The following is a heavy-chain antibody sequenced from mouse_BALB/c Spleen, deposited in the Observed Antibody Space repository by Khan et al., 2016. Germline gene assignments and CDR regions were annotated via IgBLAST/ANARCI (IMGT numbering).Heavy chain of an antibody. CDR3: GYGSSYWYFDV. V-gene: IGHV3-2*02. Sequence: EVQLQESGPGLVKPSQSLSLTCTVTGYSITSDYAWNWIRQFPGNKLEWMGYISYSGSTSYNPSLKSRISITRDTSKNQFFLQLNSVTTEDTATXYCGYGSSYWYFDVWGAGTTVTVSS. J-gene: IGHJ1*01. D-gene: IGHD1-1*01. CDR1: GYSITSDYA. CDR2: ISYSGST.